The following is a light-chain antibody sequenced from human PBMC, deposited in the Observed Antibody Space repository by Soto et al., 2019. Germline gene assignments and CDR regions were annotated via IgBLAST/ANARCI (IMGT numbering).Light chain of an antibody. J-gene: IGLJ1*01. CDR1: SSNIGFNA. CDR3: VAWDDSLSGYV. V-gene: IGLV1-47*02. CDR2: GNS. Sequence: QSVLTQPPSASGTPGQRVTLSCSGSSSNIGFNAVNWYQQLPGTAPKLVMHGNSQRPSGVPDRFSGSKSGTSASLAISGLRTEDEAQYYCVAWDDSLSGYVFGTGTKVTVL.